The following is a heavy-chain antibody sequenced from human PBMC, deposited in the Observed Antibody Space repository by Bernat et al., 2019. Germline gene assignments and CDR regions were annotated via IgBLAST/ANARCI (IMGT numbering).Heavy chain of an antibody. Sequence: QLQLQESGPGLVKPSETLSLTCTVSGGSISSSDSYWGWIRQPPGWGLEWIGSIYYSGSTYYKPSLKSRVTISVDTSKNQFSLKLSSVTAADTAVYYCARQVGMGRYFFDYWAQGTLVTVSS. CDR3: ARQVGMGRYFFDY. CDR1: GGSISSSDSY. CDR2: IYYSGST. J-gene: IGHJ4*02. D-gene: IGHD1-26*01. V-gene: IGHV4-39*01.